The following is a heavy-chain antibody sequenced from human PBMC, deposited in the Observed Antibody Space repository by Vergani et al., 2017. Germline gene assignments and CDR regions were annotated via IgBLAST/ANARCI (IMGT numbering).Heavy chain of an antibody. J-gene: IGHJ6*02. CDR1: DSSIMTNPY. CDR3: ARHRGSGGFFPSSYFYGMDV. V-gene: IGHV4-38-2*01. Sequence: QVQLQESGPGLVKPSETLTLTCDVSDSSIMTNPYWGWFRQSPGKGLEWIGCIHHPGDTHYNSSLKSRVSISIVSSTKFSLRLTSVTAADTAIYYCARHRGSGGFFPSSYFYGMDVWGHGTTVTVSS. D-gene: IGHD3-10*01. CDR2: IHHPGDT.